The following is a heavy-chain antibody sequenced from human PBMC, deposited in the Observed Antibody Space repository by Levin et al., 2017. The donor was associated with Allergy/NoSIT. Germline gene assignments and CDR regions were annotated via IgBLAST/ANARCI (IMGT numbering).Heavy chain of an antibody. J-gene: IGHJ4*02. CDR3: TTRGGLGY. CDR1: GFTFSDAW. Sequence: GGSLRLSCVGSGFTFSDAWMSWVRRAPGKGLEWVGRIKSKSDGGATDYAAPVKGRFTISRDDSKSMAYLQMSSLTPEDTGVYYCTTRGGLGYWGQGTLVTVSS. V-gene: IGHV3-15*01. D-gene: IGHD6-25*01. CDR2: IKSKSDGGAT.